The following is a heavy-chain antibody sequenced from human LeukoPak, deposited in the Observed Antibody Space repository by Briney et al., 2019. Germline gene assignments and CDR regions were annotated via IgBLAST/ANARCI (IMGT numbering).Heavy chain of an antibody. V-gene: IGHV1-2*02. CDR3: AGGGIMITFGGVLPLDY. Sequence: ASVKVSCKASGYTFTGYYMSWVRQAPGQGLEWMGWINPNSGGTNYAQKFQGRVTMTRDTSISTAYMELSRLRSDDTAVYYCAGGGIMITFGGVLPLDYWGQGTLVSVSS. CDR1: GYTFTGYY. J-gene: IGHJ4*02. D-gene: IGHD3-16*01. CDR2: INPNSGGT.